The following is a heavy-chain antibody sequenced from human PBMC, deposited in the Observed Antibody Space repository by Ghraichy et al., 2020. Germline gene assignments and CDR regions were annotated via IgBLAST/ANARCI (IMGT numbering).Heavy chain of an antibody. Sequence: LSLTCAASGFTFSSYAMSWVRQAPGKGLEWVSAISGSGGSTYYADSVKGRFTISRDNSKNTLYLQMNSLRAEDTAVYYCAKEGIAAAGHFDYWGQGTLVTVSS. J-gene: IGHJ4*02. CDR3: AKEGIAAAGHFDY. V-gene: IGHV3-23*01. CDR1: GFTFSSYA. CDR2: ISGSGGST. D-gene: IGHD6-13*01.